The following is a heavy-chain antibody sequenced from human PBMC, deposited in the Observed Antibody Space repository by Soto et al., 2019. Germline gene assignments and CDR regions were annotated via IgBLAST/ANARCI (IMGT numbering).Heavy chain of an antibody. CDR2: IYYSGST. Sequence: SETLSLTCTVSGGSISSSSYYWGWIRQPPGKGLEWIGSIYYSGSTYYNPSLKSRVTISVDTSKNQFSLKLSSVTAADTAVYYCASPSMAPLGSYYFDYWGQGTLVTVSS. CDR3: ASPSMAPLGSYYFDY. V-gene: IGHV4-39*01. CDR1: GGSISSSSYY. J-gene: IGHJ4*02.